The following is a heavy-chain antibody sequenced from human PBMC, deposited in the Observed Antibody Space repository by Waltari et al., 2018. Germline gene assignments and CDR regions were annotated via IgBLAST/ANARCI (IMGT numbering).Heavy chain of an antibody. CDR1: GYTFTGYY. CDR3: ARDRGTGYDLNWFDP. CDR2: INPNSGGT. D-gene: IGHD5-12*01. J-gene: IGHJ5*02. V-gene: IGHV1-2*06. Sequence: QVQLVQSGAEVKKPGASVKVSCKASGYTFTGYYMPWVRQAPGQGLEWMGRINPNSGGTNYAQKFQGRVTMTRDTSISTAYMELSRLRSDDTAVYYCARDRGTGYDLNWFDPWGQGTLVTVSS.